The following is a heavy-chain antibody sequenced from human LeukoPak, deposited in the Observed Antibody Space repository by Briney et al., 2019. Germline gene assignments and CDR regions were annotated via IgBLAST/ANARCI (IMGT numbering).Heavy chain of an antibody. CDR2: IYYSGST. J-gene: IGHJ4*02. Sequence: SETLSLTCTVSGGSISSSSYYWGWIRQPPGKGLEWIGSIYYSGSTYYNPSLKSRVTISVDTSKNQFSLKLSSVTAAYTAVYYCAISAVAGTGFDYWGQGTLVTVSS. CDR1: GGSISSSSYY. V-gene: IGHV4-39*01. D-gene: IGHD6-19*01. CDR3: AISAVAGTGFDY.